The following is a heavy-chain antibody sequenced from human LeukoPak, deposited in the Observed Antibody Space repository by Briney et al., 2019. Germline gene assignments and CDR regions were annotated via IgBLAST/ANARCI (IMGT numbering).Heavy chain of an antibody. CDR3: AREEQQLVWPDAYYYMDV. V-gene: IGHV1-2*06. J-gene: IGHJ6*03. CDR1: GGTFSSYA. CDR2: INPNSGGT. D-gene: IGHD6-13*01. Sequence: ASVKVSCKASGGTFSSYAISWVRQAPGQGLEWMGRINPNSGGTNYAQKFQGRVTMTRDTSISTPYMELSRLRADDTAVYYCAREEQQLVWPDAYYYMDVWGKGTTVTVSS.